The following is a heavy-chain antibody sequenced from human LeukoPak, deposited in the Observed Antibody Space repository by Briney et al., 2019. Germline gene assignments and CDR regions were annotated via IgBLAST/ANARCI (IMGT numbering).Heavy chain of an antibody. J-gene: IGHJ3*02. Sequence: ASVKVSCKASGYTFTSYGISWVRQAPGQGLEWMGWISAYNGNTNYAQKLQGRVTMTTDTSTSTAYMELRSLRSDDTAVYYCARVIEQQLVEAFDIWGQGTMVTVSS. CDR2: ISAYNGNT. CDR1: GYTFTSYG. D-gene: IGHD6-13*01. CDR3: ARVIEQQLVEAFDI. V-gene: IGHV1-18*01.